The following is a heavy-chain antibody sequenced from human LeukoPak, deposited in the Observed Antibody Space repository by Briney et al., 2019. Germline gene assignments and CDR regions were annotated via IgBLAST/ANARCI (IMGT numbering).Heavy chain of an antibody. Sequence: PGGSLRLSCAASGFTFSRSWMHWVRQAPGKGLVWVSRINDDGSTTSYADSVKGRFTISRDNSKNTLYLQMNSLRAEDTAVYYCAKDFRGYSYGYPLDYWGQGTLVTISS. J-gene: IGHJ4*02. CDR1: GFTFSRSW. CDR2: INDDGSTT. V-gene: IGHV3-74*01. CDR3: AKDFRGYSYGYPLDY. D-gene: IGHD5-18*01.